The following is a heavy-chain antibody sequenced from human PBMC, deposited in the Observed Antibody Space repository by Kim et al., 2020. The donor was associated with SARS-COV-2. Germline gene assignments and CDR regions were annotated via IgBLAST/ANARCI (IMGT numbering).Heavy chain of an antibody. Sequence: GGSLRLSCAASGFIFNTYNMNWVRQSPGKGLEWVSWISSSGSPIYYADSVKGRFTISRDNAKNSLYLQMSGLKDEDTAFYYCARTRTAYNWLDAWGQGTLVTVSS. CDR2: ISSSGSPI. V-gene: IGHV3-48*02. CDR1: GFIFNTYN. CDR3: ARTRTAYNWLDA. J-gene: IGHJ5*02.